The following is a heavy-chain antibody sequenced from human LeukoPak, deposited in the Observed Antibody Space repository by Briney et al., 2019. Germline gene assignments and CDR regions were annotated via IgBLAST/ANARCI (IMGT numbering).Heavy chain of an antibody. Sequence: ASVKVSCKASGYTFTSYDINWVRQATGQGLEWMGWMNPNSGNTGYAQKFQGRVTMTRNTSISTAYMELSSLRSEDTAVYYCARVVAGYYDSSGLNWFDPWGQGTLVTVSS. CDR3: ARVVAGYYDSSGLNWFDP. D-gene: IGHD3-22*01. CDR2: MNPNSGNT. V-gene: IGHV1-8*01. CDR1: GYTFTSYD. J-gene: IGHJ5*02.